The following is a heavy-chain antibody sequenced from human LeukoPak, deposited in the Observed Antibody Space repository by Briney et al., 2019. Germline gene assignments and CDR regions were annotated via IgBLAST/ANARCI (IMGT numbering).Heavy chain of an antibody. V-gene: IGHV1-46*01. CDR3: ARDSYRWMVNGNTDY. J-gene: IGHJ4*02. Sequence: ASVKVSCKASGYTFTSYYMHWVRQAPGQGLEWMGIINPSGGSTSYAQKFRGRVTMTRDTSTSTVYMELSSLRSEDTAVYYCARDSYRWMVNGNTDYWGRGTLVTVSS. CDR2: INPSGGST. CDR1: GYTFTSYY. D-gene: IGHD5-18*01.